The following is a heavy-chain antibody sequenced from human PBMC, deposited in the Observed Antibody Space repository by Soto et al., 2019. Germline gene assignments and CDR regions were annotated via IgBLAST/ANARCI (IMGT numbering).Heavy chain of an antibody. D-gene: IGHD5-12*01. J-gene: IGHJ6*02. CDR1: GGSISNGDYY. CDR2: IYYSGST. V-gene: IGHV4-31*03. Sequence: SETLSLTCTVSGGSISNGDYYWTWIRQHPGKGLEWIGYIYYSGSTYYNPSLKSRVTISVDTSKNQFSLKLSSLTSADTAVYYCAAGYDYYYYFYGMDVWGQGTTVTVSS. CDR3: AAGYDYYYYFYGMDV.